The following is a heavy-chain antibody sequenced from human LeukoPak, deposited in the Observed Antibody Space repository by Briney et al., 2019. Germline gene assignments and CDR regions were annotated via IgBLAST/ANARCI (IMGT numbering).Heavy chain of an antibody. CDR3: ARGGDSSGYHTSYYFDY. Sequence: SVKVSCKASGGTFSIYAINWVRQAPGQGLEWMGGIIPIFATANYAQKFQGRVTITADESTSTAYMQLSSLRSEDTAVYYCARGGDSSGYHTSYYFDYWGQGTLVTVSP. CDR2: IIPIFATA. V-gene: IGHV1-69*01. CDR1: GGTFSIYA. J-gene: IGHJ4*02. D-gene: IGHD3-22*01.